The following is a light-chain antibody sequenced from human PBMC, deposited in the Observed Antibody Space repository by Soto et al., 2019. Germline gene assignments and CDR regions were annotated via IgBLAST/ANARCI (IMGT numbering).Light chain of an antibody. J-gene: IGKJ3*01. CDR1: QGIINY. CDR2: GAS. CDR3: QQLFLYPPT. Sequence: IQLTQSPSSLSATMGDRVTITCRASQGIINYLAWYQQKPGKAPKLLIYGASTLQGGVPSRFSGSGSGTDFTLTVSSLQPEDLATYYCQQLFLYPPTFGPGTKVDIK. V-gene: IGKV1-9*01.